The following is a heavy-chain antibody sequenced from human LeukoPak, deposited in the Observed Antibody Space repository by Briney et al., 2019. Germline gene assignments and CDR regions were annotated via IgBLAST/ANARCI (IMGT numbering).Heavy chain of an antibody. J-gene: IGHJ3*02. CDR1: GSSISSHY. D-gene: IGHD2-2*02. CDR2: IYYSGST. Sequence: PSETLSLTCTVSGSSISSHYWSWIRQPPGKGLEWIGYIYYSGSTNYNPSLKSRVTISVDTSKNQFSLKLSSVTAADTAVYYCARGGPYCSSTSCYMRAFDIWGQGTMVTVSS. V-gene: IGHV4-59*11. CDR3: ARGGPYCSSTSCYMRAFDI.